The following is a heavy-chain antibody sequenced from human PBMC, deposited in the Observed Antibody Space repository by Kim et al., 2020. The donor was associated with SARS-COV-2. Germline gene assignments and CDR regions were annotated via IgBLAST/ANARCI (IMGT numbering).Heavy chain of an antibody. D-gene: IGHD3-10*01. CDR3: ARDIRGGYFDY. V-gene: IGHV3-21*01. CDR1: GFTFSSYS. Sequence: GGSLRLSCAASGFTFSSYSMNWVRQAPGKGLEWVSSISSSSNYIYYADSVKGRFTISRDNAKNSLYLQMTSLRAEDTVVYYCARDIRGGYFDYWGQGTLVTVSS. J-gene: IGHJ4*02. CDR2: ISSSSNYI.